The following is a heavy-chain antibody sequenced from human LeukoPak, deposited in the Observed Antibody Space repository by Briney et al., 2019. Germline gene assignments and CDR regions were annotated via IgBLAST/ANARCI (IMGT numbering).Heavy chain of an antibody. J-gene: IGHJ6*03. V-gene: IGHV4-34*01. CDR3: ARGVKQQLTGYYMDV. CDR2: INHSGST. Sequence: PSETLSLTCAVYGGSFSGYYWSWIRQPPGKGLEWIGEINHSGSTNYNPSLKSRVTISVDTSKNQFSLKLSSVTAADTAVYYCARGVKQQLTGYYMDVWGKGTTVTVSS. CDR1: GGSFSGYY. D-gene: IGHD6-13*01.